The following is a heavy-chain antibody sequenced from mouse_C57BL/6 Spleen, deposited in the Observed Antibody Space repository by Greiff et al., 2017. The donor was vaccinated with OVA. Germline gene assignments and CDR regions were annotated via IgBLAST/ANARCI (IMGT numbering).Heavy chain of an antibody. CDR1: GYTFTSYW. D-gene: IGHD1-1*01. CDR3: ARRVYYYGSGYAMDY. Sequence: QVQLQQPGAELVMPGASVKLSCKASGYTFTSYWLHWVKQRPGQGLEWIGEIDPSDSYTNYNQKFKGKSTLTVDKSSSTAYMQLSSLTSEDSAVYYCARRVYYYGSGYAMDYWGQGTSVTVSS. CDR2: IDPSDSYT. V-gene: IGHV1-69*01. J-gene: IGHJ4*01.